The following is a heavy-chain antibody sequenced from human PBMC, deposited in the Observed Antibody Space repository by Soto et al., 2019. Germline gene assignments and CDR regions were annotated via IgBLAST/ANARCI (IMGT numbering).Heavy chain of an antibody. J-gene: IGHJ6*02. Sequence: QVQLVESGGGVVQPGRSLRLSCAASGFTFSSYGMHWVRQAPGKGLEWVAVISYDGSNKYYADSVKGRFTISRDNSKNTRYRKMTMLRAEDTAVYYCAIEGGYYGSGSYSVGENSYGMDVWGQGTTVTVSS. CDR2: ISYDGSNK. CDR1: GFTFSSYG. CDR3: AIEGGYYGSGSYSVGENSYGMDV. V-gene: IGHV3-30*03. D-gene: IGHD3-10*01.